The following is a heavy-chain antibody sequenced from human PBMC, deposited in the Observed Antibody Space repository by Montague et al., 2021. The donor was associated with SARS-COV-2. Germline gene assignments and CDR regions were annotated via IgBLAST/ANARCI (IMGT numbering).Heavy chain of an antibody. CDR3: ARVRITMIVVVDAFDI. CDR1: GASISSGGYY. CDR2: IYYSGST. V-gene: IGHV4-31*03. D-gene: IGHD3-22*01. J-gene: IGHJ3*02. Sequence: TLSLTCTVPGASISSGGYYWSWIRQHPGKGLEWIGYIYYSGSTYYNPSLKSRVTISVDTSKNQFSLKLSSVTAADTAVYYCARVRITMIVVVDAFDIWGQGTMVTVSS.